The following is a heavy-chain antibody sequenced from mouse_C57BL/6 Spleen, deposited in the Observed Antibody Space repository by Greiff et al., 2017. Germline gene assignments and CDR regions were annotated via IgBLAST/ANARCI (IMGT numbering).Heavy chain of an antibody. CDR2: IYPGGGYT. CDR1: GYTFTNYW. J-gene: IGHJ2*01. D-gene: IGHD1-1*01. CDR3: ARDGSSSYSYDD. Sequence: QVQLKESGAELVRPGTSVKMSCKASGYTFTNYWIGWAKQRPGHGLEWIGDIYPGGGYTNYNEKFKGQATLTADKSSITPYMQFSSLTSEDSAIYDCARDGSSSYSYDDWGQGTTLTVSS. V-gene: IGHV1-63*01.